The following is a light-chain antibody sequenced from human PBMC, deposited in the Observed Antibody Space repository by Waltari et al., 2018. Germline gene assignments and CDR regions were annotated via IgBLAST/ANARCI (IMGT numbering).Light chain of an antibody. CDR3: QQYYSAPIT. Sequence: IVMTQSPDSLAVSLGERATINCKSSQSILSDSSNKNFLAWYRQKPGQPPKLVIYSASTRGAVVPDRRSGSGSWTDFTLTISSLQAEDAAVYFCQQYYSAPITFGQGTRLEIK. V-gene: IGKV4-1*01. CDR1: QSILSDSSNKNF. J-gene: IGKJ5*01. CDR2: SAS.